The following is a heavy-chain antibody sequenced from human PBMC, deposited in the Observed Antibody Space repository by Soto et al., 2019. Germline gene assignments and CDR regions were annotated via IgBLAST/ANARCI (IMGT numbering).Heavy chain of an antibody. CDR1: GGSFSGYY. J-gene: IGHJ5*02. D-gene: IGHD6-6*01. Sequence: PSETLSLSCAVYGGSFSGYYWSWIRQPPGKGLEWIGEINHSGSTNYNPSLKSRVTISVDTSKNQFSLKLSSVTAADTAVYYCARGRSIAAPSTKLNWFDPWGQGTLVTVS. V-gene: IGHV4-34*01. CDR2: INHSGST. CDR3: ARGRSIAAPSTKLNWFDP.